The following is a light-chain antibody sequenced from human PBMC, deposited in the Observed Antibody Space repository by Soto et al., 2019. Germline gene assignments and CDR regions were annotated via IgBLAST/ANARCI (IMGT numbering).Light chain of an antibody. CDR2: SNN. J-gene: IGLJ1*01. CDR1: SSNIGSKA. Sequence: QAVVTQPPSASGTPGQRVTISCSGGSSNIGSKAVNWYQQLPGTAPKLLIFSNNQRPSGVPDRFSGSKSGTSASLAISGLQSEDEADYYCASWDDSLNGYVFGAGTKLTVL. CDR3: ASWDDSLNGYV. V-gene: IGLV1-44*01.